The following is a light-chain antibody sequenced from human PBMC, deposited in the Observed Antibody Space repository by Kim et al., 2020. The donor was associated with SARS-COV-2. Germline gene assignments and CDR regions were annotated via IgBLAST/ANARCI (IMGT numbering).Light chain of an antibody. CDR3: SSYAGSTTFVV. CDR1: SSDVGTYNL. J-gene: IGLJ2*01. Sequence: QSALTQPASVSGSPGQSITISRTGASSDVGTYNLVSWYKQHPDKAPKLIIYEVDKRPSGVSHRFSGAKSGNTASLTISGLQADDDADYYCSSYAGSTTFVVFGGGTKVTVL. CDR2: EVD. V-gene: IGLV2-23*02.